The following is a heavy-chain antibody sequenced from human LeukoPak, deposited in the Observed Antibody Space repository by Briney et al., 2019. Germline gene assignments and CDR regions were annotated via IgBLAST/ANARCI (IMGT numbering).Heavy chain of an antibody. CDR1: GGSISSYY. CDR2: IYYSGST. V-gene: IGHV4-59*01. D-gene: IGHD3-10*01. Sequence: SETLSLTCTVSGGSISSYYWSWIRQPPGKGLEWIGYIYYSGSTNYNPSLKSRVTISVDTSKNQFSLKLSSVTAADTAVYYCARVLATTMVREVIWFDPWGQGTLVTVSS. CDR3: ARVLATTMVREVIWFDP. J-gene: IGHJ5*02.